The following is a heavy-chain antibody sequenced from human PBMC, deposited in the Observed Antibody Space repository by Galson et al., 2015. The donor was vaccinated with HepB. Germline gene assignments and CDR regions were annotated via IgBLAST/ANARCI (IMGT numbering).Heavy chain of an antibody. CDR2: IIPFFGTA. CDR1: GGTFSNSG. V-gene: IGHV1-69*06. CDR3: ARFAMVVHHTFDI. Sequence: SVKVSCKASGGTFSNSGITWVRQAPGQGLEWMGGIIPFFGTANYAHKFQGRVTITADKSTTTAYMELGSLRSEDTAVYYCARFAMVVHHTFDIWGQWTMVTVTS. D-gene: IGHD2-21*01. J-gene: IGHJ3*02.